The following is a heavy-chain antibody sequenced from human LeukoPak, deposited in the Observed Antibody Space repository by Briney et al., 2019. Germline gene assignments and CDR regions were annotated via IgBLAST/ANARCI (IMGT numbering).Heavy chain of an antibody. CDR3: AKGGGDCSGGSCSNYYYYYMDV. D-gene: IGHD2-15*01. V-gene: IGHV3-30*02. CDR1: GFTFSSYG. CDR2: IRYDGSNK. Sequence: GGSLRLSCAASGFTFSSYGMHWVRQAPGKGLEWVAFIRYDGSNKYYADSVKGRFTISRDNSKNTLYLQMNSLRAEDTAVYYCAKGGGDCSGGSCSNYYYYYMDVWGKGTTVTISS. J-gene: IGHJ6*03.